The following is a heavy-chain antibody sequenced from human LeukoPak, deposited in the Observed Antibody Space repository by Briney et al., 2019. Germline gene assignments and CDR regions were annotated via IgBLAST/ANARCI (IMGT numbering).Heavy chain of an antibody. Sequence: GGSLRLSCAASGFTISNNYMSWVRQAPGKGLEWVAFIRYDGSNKYYADSVKGRFTISRDNSKNTLYLQMNSLRAEDTAVYYCAKDPSLERYFARWFDPWGQGTLVTVSS. CDR1: GFTISNNY. J-gene: IGHJ5*02. CDR3: AKDPSLERYFARWFDP. V-gene: IGHV3-30*02. D-gene: IGHD3-9*01. CDR2: IRYDGSNK.